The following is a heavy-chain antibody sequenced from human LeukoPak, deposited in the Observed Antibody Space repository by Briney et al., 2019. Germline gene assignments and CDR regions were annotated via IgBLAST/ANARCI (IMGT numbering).Heavy chain of an antibody. Sequence: GRSLRLSCAASGFTFSSYAMSWVRQAPGKGLEWVSAISGSGGSTYYADSVKGRFTISRDNSKNTLYLQMNSLRAEDTAVYYCAKDLARGYSGYDRGAYDYWGQGTLVTVSS. CDR3: AKDLARGYSGYDRGAYDY. CDR2: ISGSGGST. CDR1: GFTFSSYA. D-gene: IGHD5-12*01. V-gene: IGHV3-23*01. J-gene: IGHJ4*02.